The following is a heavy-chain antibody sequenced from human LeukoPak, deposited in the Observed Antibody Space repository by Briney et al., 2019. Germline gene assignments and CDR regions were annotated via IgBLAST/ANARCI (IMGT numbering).Heavy chain of an antibody. V-gene: IGHV4-34*01. CDR2: INHSGST. D-gene: IGHD3-3*01. CDR3: ARGYGDFWSGSYGD. Sequence: SETLSLTCAVYGGSFSGYYWSWIRQPPGKGLGWIGEINHSGSTNYNPSLKSRVTISVDTSKNQFSLKLSSVTAADTAVYYCARGYGDFWSGSYGDWGQGTLVTVSS. J-gene: IGHJ4*02. CDR1: GGSFSGYY.